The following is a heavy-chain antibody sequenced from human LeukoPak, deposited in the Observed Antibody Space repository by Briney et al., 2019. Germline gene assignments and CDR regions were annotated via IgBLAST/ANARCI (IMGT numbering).Heavy chain of an antibody. CDR1: GFTFSNYW. Sequence: GGSLRLSCAASGFTFSNYWMSWVRQAPGKGLEWVSYISSSSNTIYYGDSVKGRFTISRDNAKNSLYLQMNSLRAEDTAVYYCAREPDYGDYALDYWGQGTLVTVSS. J-gene: IGHJ4*02. V-gene: IGHV3-48*01. D-gene: IGHD4-17*01. CDR3: AREPDYGDYALDY. CDR2: ISSSSNTI.